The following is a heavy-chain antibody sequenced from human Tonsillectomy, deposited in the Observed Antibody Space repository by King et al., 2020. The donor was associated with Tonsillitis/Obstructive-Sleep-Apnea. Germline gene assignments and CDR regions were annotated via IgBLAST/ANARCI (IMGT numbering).Heavy chain of an antibody. CDR1: GFTFSSYA. V-gene: IGHV3-30*04. J-gene: IGHJ4*02. CDR3: ARGTDYDFWSGFDY. D-gene: IGHD3-3*01. CDR2: ILYDGSNK. Sequence: QLVQSGGGVVQPGRSLRLSCAASGFTFSSYAMHWVRQAPGKGLEWVAVILYDGSNKYYADSVKGRFTISRDNSKKTLYLQMNSLRAEDTAVYYCARGTDYDFWSGFDYWGQGTLVTVSS.